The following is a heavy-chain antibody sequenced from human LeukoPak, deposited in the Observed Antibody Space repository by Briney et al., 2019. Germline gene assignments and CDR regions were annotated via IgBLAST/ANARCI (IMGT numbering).Heavy chain of an antibody. CDR2: IYYNGNI. D-gene: IGHD6-19*01. Sequence: PSETLSLTCTVSGGSISSYYWTWIRQPPGKGLEWIGYIYYNGNIKYNPSFKSRVTISVDTSKNRFSLKLSSVTAADTAVYYCARQGVAGIPLDYWGQGTLVTVSS. V-gene: IGHV4-59*08. J-gene: IGHJ4*02. CDR3: ARQGVAGIPLDY. CDR1: GGSISSYY.